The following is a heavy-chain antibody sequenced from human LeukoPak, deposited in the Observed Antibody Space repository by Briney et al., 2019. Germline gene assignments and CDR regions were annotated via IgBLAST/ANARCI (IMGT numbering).Heavy chain of an antibody. V-gene: IGHV3-9*01. Sequence: GRSLRLSCAASGFTFDDYAMHWVRQAPGKGLEWVSGISWNSGSIGYADSVKGRFTISRDNAKNSLYLQMNSLRAEDTALYYCAKGSRQQLGRDYFDYWGQGTLVTVSS. CDR2: ISWNSGSI. J-gene: IGHJ4*02. D-gene: IGHD6-13*01. CDR3: AKGSRQQLGRDYFDY. CDR1: GFTFDDYA.